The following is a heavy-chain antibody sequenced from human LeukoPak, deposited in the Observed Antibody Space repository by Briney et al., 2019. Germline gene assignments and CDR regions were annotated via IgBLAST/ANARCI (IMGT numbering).Heavy chain of an antibody. CDR3: ARSRFGDARDYYYYMDV. CDR2: ISAYNGNT. Sequence: ASVKVSCKASGYTFTGYYMHWVRQAPGQGLEWMGWISAYNGNTNYAQKLQGRVTMTTDTSTSTAYMELRSLRSDDTAVYYCARSRFGDARDYYYYMDVWGKGTTVTISS. J-gene: IGHJ6*03. D-gene: IGHD3-10*01. V-gene: IGHV1-18*04. CDR1: GYTFTGYY.